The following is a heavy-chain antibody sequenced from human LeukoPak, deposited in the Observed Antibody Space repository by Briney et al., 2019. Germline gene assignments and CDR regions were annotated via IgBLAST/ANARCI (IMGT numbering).Heavy chain of an antibody. CDR2: INPNSGGT. D-gene: IGHD2-15*01. J-gene: IGHJ6*02. V-gene: IGHV1-2*02. Sequence: ASVKVSCKASGYTFTGYYMHWVRQAPGQGLEWMGWINPNSGGTNYAQKFQGRVTMTRDTSISTAYMELSRLRSDDTAVYYCARAQLNLVADFGMDVWGQGTTVTVSS. CDR3: ARAQLNLVADFGMDV. CDR1: GYTFTGYY.